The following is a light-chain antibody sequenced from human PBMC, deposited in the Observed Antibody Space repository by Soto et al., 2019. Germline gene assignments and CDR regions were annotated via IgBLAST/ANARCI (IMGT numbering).Light chain of an antibody. J-gene: IGLJ1*01. CDR3: NSYTSSSTYV. CDR1: SSDVGGYNY. Sequence: QSVLTQPASVSGSPGQSITISCPGTSSDVGGYNYVSWYQQHPGKAPKLVIYDVSNRPSGVPNRFSGSKSGNTASLTISGLQAEDEADYYCNSYTSSSTYVFGTGTKVTVL. CDR2: DVS. V-gene: IGLV2-14*01.